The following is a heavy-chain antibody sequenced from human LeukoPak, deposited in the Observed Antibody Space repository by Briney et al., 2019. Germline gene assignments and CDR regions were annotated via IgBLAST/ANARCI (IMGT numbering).Heavy chain of an antibody. Sequence: SETLSLTCTVSGGSISSYYWSWIRQPPGKGLEWIGYIYYSGSTNYNPSLKSRVTISVDKSKNQFSLKLSSVTAADTAVYYCARDSANCSVGSCYSYYYYMDVWGKGTTVTVSS. V-gene: IGHV4-59*12. CDR1: GGSISSYY. D-gene: IGHD2-15*01. CDR2: IYYSGST. J-gene: IGHJ6*03. CDR3: ARDSANCSVGSCYSYYYYMDV.